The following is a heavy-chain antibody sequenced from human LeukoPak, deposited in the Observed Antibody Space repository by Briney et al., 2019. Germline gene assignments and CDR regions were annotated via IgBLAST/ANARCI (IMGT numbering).Heavy chain of an antibody. CDR1: GGSISSSSYY. J-gene: IGHJ3*02. V-gene: IGHV4-39*07. D-gene: IGHD5-12*01. Sequence: SETLSLTCTVSGGSISSSSYYWGWIRQPPGKGLEWIGSIYYSGSTYYNPSLKSRVTISVDTSKNQFSLKLSSVTAADTAVYYCARVIVARFDIWGQGTMVTVSS. CDR2: IYYSGST. CDR3: ARVIVARFDI.